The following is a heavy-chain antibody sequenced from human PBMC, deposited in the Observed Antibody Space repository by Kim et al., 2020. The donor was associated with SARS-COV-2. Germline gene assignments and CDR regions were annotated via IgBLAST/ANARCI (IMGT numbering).Heavy chain of an antibody. Sequence: SETLSLTCAVYGGSFSGYYWSWIRQPPGKGLEWIGEINHSGSTNYNPSLKSRVTISVDTSKNQFSLKLSSVTAADTAVYYCAREPYRSYGDPLDYWGQGTLVTVSS. D-gene: IGHD4-17*01. CDR1: GGSFSGYY. CDR2: INHSGST. CDR3: AREPYRSYGDPLDY. J-gene: IGHJ4*02. V-gene: IGHV4-34*01.